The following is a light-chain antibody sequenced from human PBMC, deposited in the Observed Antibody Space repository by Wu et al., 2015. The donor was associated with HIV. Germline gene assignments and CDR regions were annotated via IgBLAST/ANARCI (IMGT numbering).Light chain of an antibody. Sequence: DSVLTQSPGILSLSPGDTATLSCRASQSISNNHLAWYQQRPGQTPRLLIYGASNRATDIPDRFSGSGSGTDFALTITRLEPADFAIYYCQQYGTSPPRTFGQGTRVE. CDR2: GAS. CDR3: QQYGTSPPRT. V-gene: IGKV3-20*01. J-gene: IGKJ1*01. CDR1: QSISNNH.